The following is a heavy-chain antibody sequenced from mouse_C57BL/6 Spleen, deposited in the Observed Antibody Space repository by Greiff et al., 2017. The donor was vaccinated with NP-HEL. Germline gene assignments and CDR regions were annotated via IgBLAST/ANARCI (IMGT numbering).Heavy chain of an antibody. D-gene: IGHD2-2*01. V-gene: IGHV1-64*01. J-gene: IGHJ4*01. CDR1: GYTFTSYW. CDR2: IHPNSGST. Sequence: QVQLQQPGAELVKPGASVKLSCKASGYTFTSYWMHWVKQRPGQGLEWIGMIHPNSGSTNYNEKFKSKATLTVDKSSSTAYMQLSSLTSEDSAVYYCARSYGYDEEGYAMDYWGQGTSVTVSS. CDR3: ARSYGYDEEGYAMDY.